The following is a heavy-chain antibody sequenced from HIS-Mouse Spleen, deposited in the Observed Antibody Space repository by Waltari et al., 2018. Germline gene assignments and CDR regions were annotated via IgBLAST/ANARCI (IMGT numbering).Heavy chain of an antibody. CDR3: ARVNTVFDY. V-gene: IGHV4-39*07. Sequence: QLQLQESGPGLVKPSETLSLTCTVSGGSISSSSYYWGWIRQPPGKGLEWIGSIYYRGVTYYNPALKSRVTIAVDTSTNQCSLKLSSVTAADTAVYYCARVNTVFDYWGQGTLVTVSS. CDR2: IYYRGVT. CDR1: GGSISSSSYY. D-gene: IGHD4-4*01. J-gene: IGHJ4*02.